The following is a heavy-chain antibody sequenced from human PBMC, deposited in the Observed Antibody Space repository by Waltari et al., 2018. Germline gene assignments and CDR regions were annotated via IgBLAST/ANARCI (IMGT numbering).Heavy chain of an antibody. Sequence: QVQLVQSGAEVKKPGASVKVSCKASGYTFHSYAMHWVRQAPGQRLEWMGWINAGNGNTKYSQEFQGRVTITRDTSASTAYMELSSLRSEDMAVYYCARAPHDSSGYYADYWGQGTLVTVSS. V-gene: IGHV1-3*03. J-gene: IGHJ4*02. D-gene: IGHD3-22*01. CDR3: ARAPHDSSGYYADY. CDR2: INAGNGNT. CDR1: GYTFHSYA.